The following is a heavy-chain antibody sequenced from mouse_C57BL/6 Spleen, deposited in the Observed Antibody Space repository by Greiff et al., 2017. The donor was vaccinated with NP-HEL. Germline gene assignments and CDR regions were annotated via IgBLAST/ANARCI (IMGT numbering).Heavy chain of an antibody. Sequence: EVKVEESGGGLVKPGGSLKLSCAASGFTFSSYAMSWVRQTPEKRLEWVATISDGGSYTYYPDNVKGRFTISRDNAKNNLYLQMSHLKSEDTAMYYCARDYYGSSYVGYFDVWGTGTTVTVSS. CDR3: ARDYYGSSYVGYFDV. CDR1: GFTFSSYA. D-gene: IGHD1-1*01. V-gene: IGHV5-4*01. J-gene: IGHJ1*03. CDR2: ISDGGSYT.